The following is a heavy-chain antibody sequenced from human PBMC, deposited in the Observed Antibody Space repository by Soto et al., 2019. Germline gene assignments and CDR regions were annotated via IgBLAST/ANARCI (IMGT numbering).Heavy chain of an antibody. J-gene: IGHJ4*02. CDR3: ARMSSGPRY. D-gene: IGHD3-10*01. Sequence: EGQLVESGGGLIQPGGSLRLSCAVSGFTVSTNHMMWDRQAPGKGLDWVSVVYNNNNTFYADSVRGRFTVSRDDSKNTLFLQMTTLRAEDTAVYYCARMSSGPRYWGQGTLVTVSS. CDR2: VYNNNNT. CDR1: GFTVSTNH. V-gene: IGHV3-53*01.